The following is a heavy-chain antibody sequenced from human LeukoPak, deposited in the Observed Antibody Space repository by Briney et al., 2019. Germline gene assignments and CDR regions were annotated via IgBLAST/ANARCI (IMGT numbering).Heavy chain of an antibody. CDR2: ISAYNGNT. J-gene: IGHJ5*02. CDR3: ARDYYDSSGYFP. V-gene: IGHV1-18*01. D-gene: IGHD3-22*01. Sequence: VRQAPGQGLEWMGWISAYNGNTNYAQKLQGRVTMTTDTSTSTAYMELRSLRSDDTAVYYRARDYYDSSGYFPWGQGALVTVSS.